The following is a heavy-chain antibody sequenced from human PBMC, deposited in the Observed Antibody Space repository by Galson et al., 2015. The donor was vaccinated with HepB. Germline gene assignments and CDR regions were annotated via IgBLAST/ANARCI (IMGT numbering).Heavy chain of an antibody. CDR2: TSTYNSHT. CDR1: GYTFTNYS. D-gene: IGHD6-19*01. V-gene: IGHV1-18*04. CDR3: ARAVAGLKLDY. Sequence: SVKVSCKASGYTFTNYSITWVRQAPGQGLEWMGWTSTYNSHTNLTQKFQDRVTMTTHTSTTTAYMQLRSLTSDDTAVYYCARAVAGLKLDYWGQGTLVSVSS. J-gene: IGHJ4*02.